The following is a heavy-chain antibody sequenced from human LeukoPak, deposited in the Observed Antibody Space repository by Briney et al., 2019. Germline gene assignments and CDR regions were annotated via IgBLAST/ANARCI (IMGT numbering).Heavy chain of an antibody. J-gene: IGHJ4*02. D-gene: IGHD1-7*01. Sequence: GRSLRLSCAPSGFTFSSYAMHWVRQPPGKGLEWVAVIPYDGSNKYYADSVKGRFTISRDNSKNTLYLQMNSLRAEDTAVYYCARDTNWNYGLHYFDYWGQGTLVTVSS. CDR3: ARDTNWNYGLHYFDY. CDR2: IPYDGSNK. V-gene: IGHV3-30-3*01. CDR1: GFTFSSYA.